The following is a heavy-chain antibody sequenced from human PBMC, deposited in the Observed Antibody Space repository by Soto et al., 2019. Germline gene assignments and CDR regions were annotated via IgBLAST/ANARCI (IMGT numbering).Heavy chain of an antibody. D-gene: IGHD6-13*01. CDR2: ISGSGGST. CDR1: GFTFSSYA. CDR3: AKDRMAIAAAGSDY. V-gene: IGHV3-23*01. J-gene: IGHJ4*02. Sequence: GGSLRLSCAASGFTFSSYAMNWVRQAPGKGLEWVSAISGSGGSTYYADSVTGRFTISRDNSKNTLYMQMISLRAEDTAVYYCAKDRMAIAAAGSDYWGQGTLVTVSS.